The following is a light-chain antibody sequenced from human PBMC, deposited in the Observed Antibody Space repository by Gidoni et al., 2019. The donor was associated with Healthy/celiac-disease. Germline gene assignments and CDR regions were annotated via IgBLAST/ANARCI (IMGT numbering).Light chain of an antibody. CDR2: SNN. Sequence: QSVLTQPTAASGTPGQRVTISCSGSSSNIGSNTVNWYQQLPGTAPKLLIYSNNQRPSGVPVRFSGSKSGTSASLAISGLQSEDEADYYCAAWDDSLNGLWVFGGGTKLTVL. V-gene: IGLV1-44*01. J-gene: IGLJ3*02. CDR1: SSNIGSNT. CDR3: AAWDDSLNGLWV.